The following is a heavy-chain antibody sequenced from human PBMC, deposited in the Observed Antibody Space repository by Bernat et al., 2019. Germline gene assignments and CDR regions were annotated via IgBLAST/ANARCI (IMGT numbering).Heavy chain of an antibody. V-gene: IGHV1-3*01. D-gene: IGHD6-13*01. CDR1: GYTFTSYA. CDR3: ARDEGEQQLGNYGMDV. J-gene: IGHJ6*02. Sequence: QVQLVQSGAEVKKPGASVKVSCKASGYTFTSYAMHWVRQAPGQRLEWMGWINAGNGNTKYSQKFQGRVTITRDTSASTAYMELSSLRSEDTAVYYCARDEGEQQLGNYGMDVWGQGTTVTVSS. CDR2: INAGNGNT.